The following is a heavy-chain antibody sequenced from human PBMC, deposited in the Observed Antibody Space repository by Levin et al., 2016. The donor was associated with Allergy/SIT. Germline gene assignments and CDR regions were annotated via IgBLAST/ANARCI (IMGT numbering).Heavy chain of an antibody. D-gene: IGHD2-15*01. J-gene: IGHJ3*02. V-gene: IGHV4-39*01. CDR3: ARRILPTDPHWHDAFDI. CDR2: IYYTGSP. CDR1: GGSIGSSDYF. Sequence: SETLSLTCTVSGGSIGSSDYFWGWVRQPPGKGLEWIGSIYYTGSPYYNPSLKSRLTISVDTSKNQFSLNLSSVTAADTAVYYCARRILPTDPHWHDAFDIWGQGTMVTVSS.